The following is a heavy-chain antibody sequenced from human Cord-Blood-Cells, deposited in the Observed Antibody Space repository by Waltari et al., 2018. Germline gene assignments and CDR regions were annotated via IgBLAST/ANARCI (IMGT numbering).Heavy chain of an antibody. J-gene: IGHJ6*03. CDR1: GGTFSSYA. CDR2: IIPILGIA. CDR3: ARIYDFWSGYYYYYYMDV. V-gene: IGHV1-69*09. D-gene: IGHD3-3*01. Sequence: QVQLVQSGAEVKKPGSSVKVSCKASGGTFSSYAITWVRQAPGQGLEWMGRIIPILGIANYAQKFQGRVTITADKSTSTAYMELSSLRSEDTAVYYCARIYDFWSGYYYYYYMDVWGKGTTVTVSS.